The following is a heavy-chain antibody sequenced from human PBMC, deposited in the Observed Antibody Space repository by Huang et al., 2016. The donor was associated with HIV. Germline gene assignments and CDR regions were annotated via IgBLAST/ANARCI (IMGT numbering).Heavy chain of an antibody. Sequence: QVQLVQSGAEVKKPGSSVKVSCKASGGTFSSYATSGVRQAPIFGTANYAQKFQGRVTITADESTSTAYMELSSLRSEDTAVYYCARARGYYDSSVSYYFDYWGQGTLVTVSS. V-gene: IGHV1-69*13. CDR2: IFGTA. J-gene: IGHJ4*02. D-gene: IGHD3-22*01. CDR1: GGTFSSYA. CDR3: ARARGYYDSSVSYYFDY.